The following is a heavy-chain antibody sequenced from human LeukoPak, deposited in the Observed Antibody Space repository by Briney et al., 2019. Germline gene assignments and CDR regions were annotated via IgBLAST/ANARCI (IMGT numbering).Heavy chain of an antibody. Sequence: ASVKVSCKASGYTFTTYFMHWVGQAPGKGLEGLGIINPSGGSTSYAQKFQGRVTMTRDTSTSTVYMELSSLRSEDTAVYYCARDLRGYSYYYGMDVWGQGTTVTVSS. V-gene: IGHV1-46*01. CDR1: GYTFTTYF. CDR3: ARDLRGYSYYYGMDV. J-gene: IGHJ6*02. CDR2: INPSGGST. D-gene: IGHD5-12*01.